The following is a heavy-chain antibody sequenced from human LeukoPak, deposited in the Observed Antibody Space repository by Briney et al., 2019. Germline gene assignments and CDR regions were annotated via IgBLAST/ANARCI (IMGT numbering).Heavy chain of an antibody. Sequence: SETLSLTCTVSGGSISSYYWSWIRQPAGKGLGWIGRVYTSGSTNYNPSLKSRVTMSVDTSKNQFSLKLSSVTAADTAVYYCARAHPFSRGTDAFDIWGQGTMVTVSS. V-gene: IGHV4-4*07. CDR3: ARAHPFSRGTDAFDI. CDR2: VYTSGST. J-gene: IGHJ3*02. D-gene: IGHD3-16*01. CDR1: GGSISSYY.